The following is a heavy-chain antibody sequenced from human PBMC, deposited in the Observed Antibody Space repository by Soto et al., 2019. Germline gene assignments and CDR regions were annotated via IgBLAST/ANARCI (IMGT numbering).Heavy chain of an antibody. CDR2: ISYDGNNE. CDR1: GFTFTHYA. V-gene: IGHV3-30*18. Sequence: QVQLVESGGGVVQPGRSLRLSCAASGFTFTHYAMHWVRQAPGKGLEWVAVISYDGNNEYYADSVKGRFTIARDNSKNTVYLQMDSLRAEDTAVYYCAKKAGRVVDTAMVAIFDFWGQGTLVTVST. CDR3: AKKAGRVVDTAMVAIFDF. J-gene: IGHJ4*02. D-gene: IGHD5-18*01.